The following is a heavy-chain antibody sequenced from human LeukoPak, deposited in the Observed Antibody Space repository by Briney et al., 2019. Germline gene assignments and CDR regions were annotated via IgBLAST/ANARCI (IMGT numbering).Heavy chain of an antibody. CDR1: GFTFRSYG. Sequence: GASLRLSCAASGFTFRSYGMHWVRQALGKGLEWVAVIWYDGSNKYYADSVKGRFTISRDNSKNTLYLQMNSLRAEDTAVYYCASTMGATRSLDYWGQGTLVTVSS. J-gene: IGHJ4*02. CDR3: ASTMGATRSLDY. V-gene: IGHV3-33*01. D-gene: IGHD1-26*01. CDR2: IWYDGSNK.